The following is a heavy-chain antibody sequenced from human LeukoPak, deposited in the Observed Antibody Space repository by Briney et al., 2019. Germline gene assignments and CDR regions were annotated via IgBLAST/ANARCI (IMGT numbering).Heavy chain of an antibody. J-gene: IGHJ4*02. CDR1: GGPIRSYY. CDR3: ARSSSYSSGWPSDN. V-gene: IGHV4-59*01. CDR2: IYYSGST. Sequence: SETLSLTCTASGGPIRSYYWSWIRQPPGKGLEWIGYIYYSGSTNYNPSLKSRVTISVDTSKNQFSLKMTSVTAADTAVYYCARSSSYSSGWPSDNWGQGTLVTVSS. D-gene: IGHD6-19*01.